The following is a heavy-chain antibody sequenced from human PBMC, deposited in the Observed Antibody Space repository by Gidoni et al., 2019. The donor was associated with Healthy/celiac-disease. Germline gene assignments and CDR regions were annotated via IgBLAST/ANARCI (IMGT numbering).Heavy chain of an antibody. D-gene: IGHD6-6*01. CDR1: GFTFDDYA. CDR2: ISWNSGSI. CDR3: AKGDGYSSSSSFDY. J-gene: IGHJ4*02. Sequence: EVQLVESGGGLVQPGRSLRLSCAASGFTFDDYAMHWVRQAPGKGLEWVSGISWNSGSIGYADSVKGRFTISRDNAKNSLYLQMNSLRAEDTALYYCAKGDGYSSSSSFDYWGQGTLVTVSS. V-gene: IGHV3-9*01.